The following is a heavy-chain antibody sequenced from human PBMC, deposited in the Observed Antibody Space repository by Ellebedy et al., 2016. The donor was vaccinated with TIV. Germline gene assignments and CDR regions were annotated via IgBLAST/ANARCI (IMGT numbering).Heavy chain of an antibody. V-gene: IGHV3-7*01. Sequence: DSVKGRFTISRDNAKNSLFLQMNSLRVEDKAVYYCALVGATGGFDYWGQGALVTVSS. D-gene: IGHD1-26*01. J-gene: IGHJ4*02. CDR3: ALVGATGGFDY.